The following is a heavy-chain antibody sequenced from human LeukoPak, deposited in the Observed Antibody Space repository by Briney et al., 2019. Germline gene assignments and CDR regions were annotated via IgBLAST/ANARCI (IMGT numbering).Heavy chain of an antibody. CDR2: IYSGDNT. V-gene: IGHV3-66*01. CDR1: GFTVSSNY. J-gene: IGHJ3*02. D-gene: IGHD6-19*01. CDR3: AKDRAGGQWLVPGAFNI. Sequence: GGSLRLSCAASGFTVSSNYMSWVRQAPGKGLEWVSVIYSGDNTYYADSVKGRFTITRDNSNNTLYLQMNSLRAEDTAVYYCAKDRAGGQWLVPGAFNIGGKGTMATVSS.